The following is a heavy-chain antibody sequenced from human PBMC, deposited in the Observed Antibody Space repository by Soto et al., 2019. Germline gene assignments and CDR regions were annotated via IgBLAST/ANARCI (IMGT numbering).Heavy chain of an antibody. J-gene: IGHJ4*02. CDR3: ARDLAVGLVDY. CDR1: GYTFTSYG. CDR2: ISAYNGNI. Sequence: QVQLVQSGAEVKKPGASVKVSCKASGYTFTSYGISWVRQAPGQGLEWMGWISAYNGNIKYAQKLQGRVTMTTDTSTSAASMELRSLRSDDTAVYYCARDLAVGLVDYWGQGTLVTVSS. V-gene: IGHV1-18*01. D-gene: IGHD6-19*01.